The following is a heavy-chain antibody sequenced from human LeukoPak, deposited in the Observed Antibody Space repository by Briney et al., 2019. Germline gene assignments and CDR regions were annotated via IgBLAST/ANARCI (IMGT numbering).Heavy chain of an antibody. CDR2: IHYSGST. CDR3: ASYYVSGRNYFEF. D-gene: IGHD3-10*01. V-gene: IGHV4-59*01. Sequence: SETLSLTCTVSGGSISSYYWSWIRQPPGKGLELIGYIHYSGSTYYNPSLKSRVTISVDTSKNQFSLKVRSVTAADTAVYYCASYYVSGRNYFEFWGQGTLVTVSS. CDR1: GGSISSYY. J-gene: IGHJ4*02.